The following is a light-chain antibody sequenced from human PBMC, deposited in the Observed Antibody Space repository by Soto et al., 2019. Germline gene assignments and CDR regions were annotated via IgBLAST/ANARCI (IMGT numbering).Light chain of an antibody. V-gene: IGLV1-40*01. CDR1: SSNIGAGYD. Sequence: QSVLTQPPSVSGAPGQRVTISCTGSSSNIGAGYDVHWYHQLPGTAPKLLIYGNSNRPSGVPERFSGSKSGTTAFLAITGLQAEDEADYYCQSYDSSLSGYVVFGGGTKLTVL. CDR3: QSYDSSLSGYVV. J-gene: IGLJ2*01. CDR2: GNS.